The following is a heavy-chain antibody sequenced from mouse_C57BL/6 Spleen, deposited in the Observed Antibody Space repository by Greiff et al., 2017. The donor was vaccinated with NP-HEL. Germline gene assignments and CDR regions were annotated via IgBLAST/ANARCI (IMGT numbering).Heavy chain of an antibody. CDR1: GFSLTSYG. CDR2: IWSGGST. CDR3: ARNFPGGYAMDY. D-gene: IGHD4-1*01. J-gene: IGHJ4*01. V-gene: IGHV2-2*01. Sequence: QVHVKQSGPGLVQPSHCLSITCTVSGFSLTSYGVHWVRQSPGKGLEWLGVIWSGGSTDYNAAFISRLSISKDNSKSQVFFKMNSLQADDTAIYYCARNFPGGYAMDYWGQGTSGTVSS.